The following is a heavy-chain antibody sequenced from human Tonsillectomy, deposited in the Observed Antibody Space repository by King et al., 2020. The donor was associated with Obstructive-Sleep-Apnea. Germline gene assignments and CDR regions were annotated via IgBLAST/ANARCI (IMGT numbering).Heavy chain of an antibody. V-gene: IGHV3-9*01. CDR3: GKERKGDLDT. Sequence: VQLVESGGGLVQPGGSLRLSCVGSGFPFQTYALHWIRQTPGKGLEWVSGVTRNSAKIGYADAVKGRFSIFRDDAKNSLYLQMNSLSTEDKALYYCGKERKGDLDTWGQGTQVTVSS. CDR1: GFPFQTYA. J-gene: IGHJ5*02. D-gene: IGHD2-21*02. CDR2: VTRNSAKI.